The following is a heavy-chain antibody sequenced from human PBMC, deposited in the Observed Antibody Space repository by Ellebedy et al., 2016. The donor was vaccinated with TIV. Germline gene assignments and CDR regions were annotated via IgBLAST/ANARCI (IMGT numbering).Heavy chain of an antibody. D-gene: IGHD1-26*01. V-gene: IGHV3-23*01. J-gene: IGHJ4*02. CDR3: AKQYSGSYYGAFY. CDR1: GFTFSSFA. Sequence: GGSLRLXXAASGFTFSSFAMSWVRQAPGKGLEWVSAISGSGGTTYYADSVKGRFTISRDNSKNTLYLQMNSLRAEDTALYYCAKQYSGSYYGAFYWGQGTLVTVSS. CDR2: ISGSGGTT.